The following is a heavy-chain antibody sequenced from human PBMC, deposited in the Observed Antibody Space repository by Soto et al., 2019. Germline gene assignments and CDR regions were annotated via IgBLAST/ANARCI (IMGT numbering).Heavy chain of an antibody. V-gene: IGHV3-33*01. CDR3: ARERRWRTYDYDSSGPTTYCFDY. CDR2: IWYDGSNK. J-gene: IGHJ4*02. CDR1: GFTFSSYG. Sequence: GGSLRLSCAASGFTFSSYGMHWVRQAPGKGLEWVAVIWYDGSNKYYADSVKGRFTISRDNSKNTLYLQMNSLRAEDTAVYYCARERRWRTYDYDSSGPTTYCFDYWGQGTLVTVSS. D-gene: IGHD3-22*01.